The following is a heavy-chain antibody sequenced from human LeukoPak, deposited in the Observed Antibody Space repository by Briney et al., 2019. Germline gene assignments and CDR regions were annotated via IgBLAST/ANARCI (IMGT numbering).Heavy chain of an antibody. CDR1: GYTFTSYG. D-gene: IGHD3-9*01. CDR2: ISAYNGNT. V-gene: IGHV1-18*01. J-gene: IGHJ4*02. Sequence: ASVKVSCKASGYTFTSYGISWVRQAPGQGLEWMGWISAYNGNTNYAQKLQGRVTMTTDTSTSTAYMELRSLRSDDTAVYYCARLADYYDILTSYYRVWDYWGQGTLVTVSS. CDR3: ARLADYYDILTSYYRVWDY.